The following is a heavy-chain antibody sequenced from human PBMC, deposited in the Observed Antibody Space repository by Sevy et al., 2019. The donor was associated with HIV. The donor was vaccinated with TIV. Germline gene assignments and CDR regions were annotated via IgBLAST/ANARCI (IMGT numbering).Heavy chain of an antibody. D-gene: IGHD3-3*01. Sequence: GGSLRFSCAASGFTFSGSAMHWVRQASGKGLEWVGRIRSKANSYATAYAASVKGRFTISRDDSKNTAYLQMNSLKTEDTAVYYCTEAGHYDFWSQPRDVWGQGTTVTVSS. CDR2: IRSKANSYAT. J-gene: IGHJ6*02. V-gene: IGHV3-73*01. CDR3: TEAGHYDFWSQPRDV. CDR1: GFTFSGSA.